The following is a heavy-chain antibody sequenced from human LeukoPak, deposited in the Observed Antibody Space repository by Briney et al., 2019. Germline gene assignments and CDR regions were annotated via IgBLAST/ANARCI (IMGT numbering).Heavy chain of an antibody. V-gene: IGHV1-18*01. CDR2: ISAYNGNT. Sequence: ASVKVSCKASGYTFTSYGISWVRQAPGQGLEWMGWISAYNGNTNYAQKLQGRVTMTTDTSTSTAYMELRSLRSDDTAVYYCARETFFYGDYQIIDYWGQGTLVTVSS. D-gene: IGHD4-17*01. J-gene: IGHJ4*02. CDR3: ARETFFYGDYQIIDY. CDR1: GYTFTSYG.